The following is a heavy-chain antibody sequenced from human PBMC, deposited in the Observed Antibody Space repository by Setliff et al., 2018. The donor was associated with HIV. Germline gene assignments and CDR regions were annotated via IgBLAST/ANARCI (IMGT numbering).Heavy chain of an antibody. CDR1: GFNFGDYG. J-gene: IGHJ5*02. CDR3: AKCGGTCWHNFFGP. D-gene: IGHD2-15*01. CDR2: IRYDDTYK. Sequence: GGSLRLSCTTSGFNFGDYGMSWVRQAPGKGLEWVAFIRYDDTYKYYADSVKGRFTISRDNSKKMLYLQMNSLRAEDTAVYYCAKCGGTCWHNFFGPWGQGTLVTVSS. V-gene: IGHV3-30*02.